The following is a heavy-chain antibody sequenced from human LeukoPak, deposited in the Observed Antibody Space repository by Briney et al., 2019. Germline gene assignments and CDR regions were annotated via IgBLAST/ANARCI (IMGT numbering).Heavy chain of an antibody. V-gene: IGHV3-49*04. Sequence: GGSLRLSCTASGFTFGDYAMSWVRQAPGQGLEWVGFIRSKAYGGTTEYAASVKGRFTISRDDSKSIAYLQMNSLKTEDTAVYYCTSGDYVPYYYYYMDVWGKGTTVTVSS. CDR1: GFTFGDYA. J-gene: IGHJ6*03. CDR3: TSGDYVPYYYYYMDV. D-gene: IGHD4-17*01. CDR2: IRSKAYGGTT.